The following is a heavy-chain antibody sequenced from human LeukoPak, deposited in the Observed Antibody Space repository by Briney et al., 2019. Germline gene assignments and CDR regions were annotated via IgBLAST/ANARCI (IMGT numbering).Heavy chain of an antibody. V-gene: IGHV1-46*01. Sequence: ASVKVSCKASGYTFTSYYMHWVRQAPGQGLEWMGIINPSGGSTSYAQKFQGRVTMTRDTSTSTVYMELSSLRSEDTAVYYCAREMPPSTRGYSYGYGVVPDYWGQGTLVTVSS. CDR1: GYTFTSYY. CDR2: INPSGGST. CDR3: AREMPPSTRGYSYGYGVVPDY. J-gene: IGHJ4*02. D-gene: IGHD5-18*01.